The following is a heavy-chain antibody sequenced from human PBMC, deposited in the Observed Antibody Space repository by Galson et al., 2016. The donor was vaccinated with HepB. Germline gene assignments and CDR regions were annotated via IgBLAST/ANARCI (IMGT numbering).Heavy chain of an antibody. D-gene: IGHD6-19*01. Sequence: SLRLSCAASEFTVSSNYMSWVRQAPGKGLEWVSLIDSSGRTYYADSVKGRLTISRDSSKNTLYLQMNSLRAEDTAVYYCASFTSSGWYGVYWGQGTLVTVSS. CDR1: EFTVSSNY. V-gene: IGHV3-53*01. CDR2: IDSSGRT. CDR3: ASFTSSGWYGVY. J-gene: IGHJ4*02.